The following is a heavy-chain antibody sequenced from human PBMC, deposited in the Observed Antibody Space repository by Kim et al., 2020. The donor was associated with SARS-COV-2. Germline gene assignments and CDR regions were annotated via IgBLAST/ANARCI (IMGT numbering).Heavy chain of an antibody. CDR2: DRT. V-gene: IGHV3-23*01. CDR3: AKGRVSDS. Sequence: DRTYCADSGKGRYTISRDNTNNTLYLQMNRLRAEDTAVYYCAKGRVSDSWGQGTLVTVSS. D-gene: IGHD2-8*01. J-gene: IGHJ4*02.